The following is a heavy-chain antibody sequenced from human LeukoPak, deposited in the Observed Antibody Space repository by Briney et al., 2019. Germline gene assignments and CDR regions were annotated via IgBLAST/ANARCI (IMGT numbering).Heavy chain of an antibody. D-gene: IGHD3-22*01. CDR3: ARDALSSGYYRSNYFDY. Sequence: SGTLSLTCAVSGGSISSSNWWSWVRQPPGKGLEWIGEIYHSGSTNYNPSLKSRVTISVDKSKNQFSLKLSSVTAADTAVYYCARDALSSGYYRSNYFDYWGQGTLVTVSS. J-gene: IGHJ4*02. CDR2: IYHSGST. CDR1: GGSISSSNW. V-gene: IGHV4-4*02.